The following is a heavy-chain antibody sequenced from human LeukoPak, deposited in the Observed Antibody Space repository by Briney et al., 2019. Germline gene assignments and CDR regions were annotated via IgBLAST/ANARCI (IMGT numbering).Heavy chain of an antibody. D-gene: IGHD1-26*01. CDR1: GYNFYNSW. CDR3: ARELPGSYGELLAFDY. CDR2: IFPGDSDT. Sequence: RGESLKISCKWSGYNFYNSWLGWVRPRPGRGLEWMGIIFPGDSDTRYSPSFQGQVTMSVDKSINTAYLQWSSLKASDSALYYCARELPGSYGELLAFDYWGPGTLVTVSS. V-gene: IGHV5-51*01. J-gene: IGHJ4*02.